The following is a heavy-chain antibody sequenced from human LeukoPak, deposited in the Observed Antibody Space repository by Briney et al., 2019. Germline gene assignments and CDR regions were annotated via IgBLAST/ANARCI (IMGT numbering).Heavy chain of an antibody. Sequence: GASVKVSCKASGYTFTGYYMHWVRQAPGQGLEWIGRIYPDSGGTNYAQKFQGRVTITRDTSISTAYMELSRLRSDDTAVYYCARGWGQIGSHYYYYMDVWGKGTTVTVSS. CDR1: GYTFTGYY. J-gene: IGHJ6*03. CDR2: IYPDSGGT. CDR3: ARGWGQIGSHYYYYMDV. V-gene: IGHV1-2*06. D-gene: IGHD3-16*01.